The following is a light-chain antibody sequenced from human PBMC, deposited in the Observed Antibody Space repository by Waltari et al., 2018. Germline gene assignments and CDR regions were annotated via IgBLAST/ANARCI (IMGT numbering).Light chain of an antibody. CDR1: SGSIASNF. V-gene: IGLV6-57*04. CDR2: EDH. J-gene: IGLJ3*02. Sequence: FMLTQPHSVSESPGKTITISCTRSSGSIASNFMQCYQQRPGSAPTTVIYEDHQRPSGVPDRFSGSFDRSSNSASLTISGLKTEDEAEYYCQSYDGSGSWVFGGGTKLTVL. CDR3: QSYDGSGSWV.